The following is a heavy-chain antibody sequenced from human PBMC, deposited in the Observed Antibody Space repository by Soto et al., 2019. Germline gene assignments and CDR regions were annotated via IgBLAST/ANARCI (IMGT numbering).Heavy chain of an antibody. D-gene: IGHD2-2*01. CDR1: GGSISSGGYY. CDR3: AREGGTSSFDY. CDR2: IYYSGST. V-gene: IGHV4-31*03. J-gene: IGHJ4*02. Sequence: SEPLSITCTVSGGSISSGGYYWSWIRQHPGKGLEWIGYIYYSGSTYYNPSLKSRVTISVDTSKNQFSLKLSSVTAADTAVYYCAREGGTSSFDYWGQGTLVTVSS.